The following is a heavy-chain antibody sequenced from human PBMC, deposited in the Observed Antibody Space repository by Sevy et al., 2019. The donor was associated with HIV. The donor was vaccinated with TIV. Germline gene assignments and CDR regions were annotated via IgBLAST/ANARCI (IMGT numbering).Heavy chain of an antibody. CDR2: FDPQDDEI. CDR1: GYTLTKLS. J-gene: IGHJ5*02. D-gene: IGHD2-15*01. V-gene: IGHV1-24*01. CDR3: ATVGLRYYSGSSSYQGDWFDP. Sequence: ASVKVSCKASGYTLTKLSIHWVRQAPGKGLEWLGDFDPQDDEIIYAQRFQGRLTMTEDTSTETAYMELSSLTSEDTAVYYCATVGLRYYSGSSSYQGDWFDPWGQGTLVTVSS.